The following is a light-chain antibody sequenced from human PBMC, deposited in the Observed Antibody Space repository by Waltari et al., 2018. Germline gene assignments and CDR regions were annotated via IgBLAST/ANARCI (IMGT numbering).Light chain of an antibody. J-gene: IGKJ3*01. CDR1: QSVLYASVNKNH. CDR3: QQYYTPPFT. Sequence: DMVFSWSRAPLPGPLGEGANPNCKSSQSVLYASVNKNHLAWYQQKPGQPPKLLIFWASTRESGVPDRFSGSGSGADYTLTISSLQAEDVAVYYCQQYYTPPFTFGPGTKVEIK. V-gene: IGKV4-1*01. CDR2: WAS.